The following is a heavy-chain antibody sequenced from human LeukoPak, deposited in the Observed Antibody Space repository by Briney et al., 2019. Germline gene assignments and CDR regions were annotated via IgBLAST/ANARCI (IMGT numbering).Heavy chain of an antibody. D-gene: IGHD6-13*01. V-gene: IGHV1-2*02. CDR1: GYTFTGYC. J-gene: IGHJ6*03. Sequence: ASVKVSCKAPGYTFTGYCMHWVRQAPGQGLEWMGWINPNSGGTNYAQKLQGRVTMTTDTSTSTAYMELRSLRSDDTAVYYCARDLSSSWLDYYYYYYMDVWGKGTTVTISS. CDR2: INPNSGGT. CDR3: ARDLSSSWLDYYYYYYMDV.